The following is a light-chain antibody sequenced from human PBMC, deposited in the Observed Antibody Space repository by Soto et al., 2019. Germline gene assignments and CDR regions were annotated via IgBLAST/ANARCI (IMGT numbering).Light chain of an antibody. J-gene: IGLJ1*01. CDR3: SSKRDSSTLFV. Sequence: QSALTQPASVSGSPGQSITISCTGTSSDVGAYNYVSWYQHHPGKVPKLLIYAVTNRPSGVSDRFSGSKSGNTASLTTSGIEAEDEADYYCSSKRDSSTLFVFATGTKLTVL. CDR2: AVT. V-gene: IGLV2-14*01. CDR1: SSDVGAYNY.